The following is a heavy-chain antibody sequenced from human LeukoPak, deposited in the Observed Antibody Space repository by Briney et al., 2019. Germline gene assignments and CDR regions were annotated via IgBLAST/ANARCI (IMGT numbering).Heavy chain of an antibody. D-gene: IGHD2-21*02. CDR1: GFTFSSYA. V-gene: IGHV3-30*18. CDR2: ISYDGSNK. Sequence: GGSLRLSCAASGFTFSSYAMSWVRQAPGKGLEWVAVISYDGSNKYYADSVKGRFTISRDNSKNTLYLQMNSLRAEDTAVYYCAKDAPYCGGDCYSYFQHWGQGTLVTVSS. J-gene: IGHJ1*01. CDR3: AKDAPYCGGDCYSYFQH.